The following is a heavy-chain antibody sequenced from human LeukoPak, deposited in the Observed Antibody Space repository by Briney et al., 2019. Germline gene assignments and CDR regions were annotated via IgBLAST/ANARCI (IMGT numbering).Heavy chain of an antibody. V-gene: IGHV1-18*01. J-gene: IGHJ4*02. Sequence: ASVKVSCKASGYTFTSYGISWVRQAPGQGLEWMGWISAYNGNTNYAQKLQGRVTITTDTSTSTAYMELRSLRSDDTAVYYCARSSDSGRYPISVPSAYWGQGTLVTVSS. CDR3: ARSSDSGRYPISVPSAY. D-gene: IGHD1-26*01. CDR1: GYTFTSYG. CDR2: ISAYNGNT.